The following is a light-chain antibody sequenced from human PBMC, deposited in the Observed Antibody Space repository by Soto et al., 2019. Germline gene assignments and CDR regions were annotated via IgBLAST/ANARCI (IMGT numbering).Light chain of an antibody. J-gene: IGLJ2*01. Sequence: QSALTQPASVSGSPGQSITISCNGSSSDIGAYNYVSWYQQHPGKAPKLLIYDVSDRPSGISSRFSGSKSGNTASLTISGLQPEDEADYYCTSYTSSITRLFGGGTKLTVL. V-gene: IGLV2-14*03. CDR1: SSDIGAYNY. CDR2: DVS. CDR3: TSYTSSITRL.